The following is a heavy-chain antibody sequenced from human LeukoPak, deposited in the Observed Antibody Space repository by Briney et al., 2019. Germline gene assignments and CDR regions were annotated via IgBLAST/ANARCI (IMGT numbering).Heavy chain of an antibody. CDR3: ARDGRLWQQPFDY. CDR1: GGSISSGDYY. D-gene: IGHD6-13*01. Sequence: SSETLSLTCTVSGGSISSGDYYWSWIRQPPGKGLEWIGYIYYSGSTYYNPSLKGRVTISVDTSKNQFSLKLSSVTAADTAVYYCARDGRLWQQPFDYWGQGTLVTVSS. V-gene: IGHV4-30-4*08. CDR2: IYYSGST. J-gene: IGHJ4*02.